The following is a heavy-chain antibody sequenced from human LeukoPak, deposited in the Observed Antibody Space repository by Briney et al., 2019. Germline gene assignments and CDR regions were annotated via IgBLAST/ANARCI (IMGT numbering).Heavy chain of an antibody. J-gene: IGHJ5*02. Sequence: PGGSLRLSCAASGFTVSSNYMSWIRQPPGKGLEWIGEINHSGSTNYNPSLKSRVTISVDTSKNQFSLKLSSVTAADTAVYYCARVICTNGVCFNWFDPWGQGTLVTVSS. CDR3: ARVICTNGVCFNWFDP. CDR2: INHSGST. CDR1: GFTVSSNY. D-gene: IGHD2-8*01. V-gene: IGHV4-34*01.